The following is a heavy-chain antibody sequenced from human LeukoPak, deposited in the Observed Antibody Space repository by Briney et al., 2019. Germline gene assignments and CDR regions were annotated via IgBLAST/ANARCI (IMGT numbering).Heavy chain of an antibody. Sequence: SETLSLTCTVSGGSISSYYWSWIRPPPGKGLEWIGYIYTSGSTNYNPSLKSRVTISVDTSKNQFSLKLSSVTAADTAVYYCARLVQQPVGHWFDPWGQGTLVTVSS. D-gene: IGHD6-6*01. CDR1: GGSISSYY. J-gene: IGHJ5*02. V-gene: IGHV4-4*09. CDR3: ARLVQQPVGHWFDP. CDR2: IYTSGST.